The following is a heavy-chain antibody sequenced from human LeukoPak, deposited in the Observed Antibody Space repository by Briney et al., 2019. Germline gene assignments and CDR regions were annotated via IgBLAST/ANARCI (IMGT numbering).Heavy chain of an antibody. J-gene: IGHJ1*01. CDR2: ISGSSSYI. Sequence: GGSLRLSCAASGFTFSTYSMNWVRQAPGKGLEWVSAISGSSSYIYYADSVKGRFTISRDNAKNSLYLQMNSLRAEDTAVYYCARDSDTRAGYFQHWGQGTLVTVSS. CDR1: GFTFSTYS. V-gene: IGHV3-21*01. D-gene: IGHD1-26*01. CDR3: ARDSDTRAGYFQH.